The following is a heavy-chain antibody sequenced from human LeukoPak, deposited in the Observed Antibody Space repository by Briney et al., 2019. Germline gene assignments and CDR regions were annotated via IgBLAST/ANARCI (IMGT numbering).Heavy chain of an antibody. CDR1: GYTFTGYH. V-gene: IGHV1-2*06. Sequence: TVKVSCKASGYTFTGYHIHWVRQAPGQGLEWMGRINPYSGDTNFAQKFQGRVTMTRDTSITTAYMDLSSLTPDDTAVYFCARDQGSLTRSWYTGYWGQGTQVTVSS. D-gene: IGHD6-13*01. CDR3: ARDQGSLTRSWYTGY. CDR2: INPYSGDT. J-gene: IGHJ4*02.